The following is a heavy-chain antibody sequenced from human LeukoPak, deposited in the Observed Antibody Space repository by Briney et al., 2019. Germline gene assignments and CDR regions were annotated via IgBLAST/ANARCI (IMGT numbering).Heavy chain of an antibody. D-gene: IGHD2-2*01. CDR2: INQDGSEK. Sequence: GGSLRLSCAASGFTFSTYWMSWVRQAPGKGLEWVANINQDGSEKYHVDSGRFSISRDNAKNSLFLQMNSLRAEDTAVYYCASSTQISKYADYWGQGALVTVSS. V-gene: IGHV3-7*02. CDR1: GFTFSTYW. CDR3: ASSTQISKYADY. J-gene: IGHJ4*02.